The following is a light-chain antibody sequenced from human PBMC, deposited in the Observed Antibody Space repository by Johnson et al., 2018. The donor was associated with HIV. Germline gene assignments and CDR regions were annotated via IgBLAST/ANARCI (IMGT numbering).Light chain of an antibody. CDR2: DTY. V-gene: IGLV1-51*01. J-gene: IGLJ1*01. Sequence: QSVLTQPPSVSAAPGQKVTISCSGSNSNIGNNYISWYQQLPRTAPKLLIYDTYKRPSGIPDRFSASKSGTSATLGITGLQTGYEADYYCGTWDSSLNAYVFGTGTKVTVL. CDR3: GTWDSSLNAYV. CDR1: NSNIGNNY.